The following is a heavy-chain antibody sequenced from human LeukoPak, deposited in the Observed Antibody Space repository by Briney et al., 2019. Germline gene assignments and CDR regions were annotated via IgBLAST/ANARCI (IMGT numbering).Heavy chain of an antibody. Sequence: PSETLSLTCAVYGGSFSGYYWSWIRQPPGKGLEWIGEINHSGSTNYNPSLKSRVTISVDTSKRQFSLKLNSVTAADTAVYYCAREVAGRYFDLWGRGTLVTVSS. J-gene: IGHJ2*01. CDR1: GGSFSGYY. V-gene: IGHV4-34*01. CDR3: AREVAGRYFDL. CDR2: INHSGST. D-gene: IGHD2-15*01.